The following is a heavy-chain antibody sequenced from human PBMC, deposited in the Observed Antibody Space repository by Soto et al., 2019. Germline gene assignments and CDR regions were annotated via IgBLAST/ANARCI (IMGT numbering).Heavy chain of an antibody. CDR1: GYSFTSYW. V-gene: IGHV5-51*01. CDR3: ARHIIGYCSSTSCYGMDV. Sequence: NPGESLKISCKVSGYSFTSYWIGWVRQMPGKGLEWMGIIYPGDSDTRYSPSFQGQVTISADKSISTAYLQWSSLKASDTAMYYCARHIIGYCSSTSCYGMDVWGQGTTVTVSS. D-gene: IGHD2-2*01. J-gene: IGHJ6*02. CDR2: IYPGDSDT.